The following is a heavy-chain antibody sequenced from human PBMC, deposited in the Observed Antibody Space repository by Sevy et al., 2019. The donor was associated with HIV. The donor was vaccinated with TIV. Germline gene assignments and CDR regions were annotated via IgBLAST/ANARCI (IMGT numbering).Heavy chain of an antibody. J-gene: IGHJ4*02. CDR2: MNSDGTVI. CDR1: GFTLSGYW. Sequence: GGSLRLSCAPSGFTLSGYWMHWVRQAPGKGLEWVSYMNSDGTVIKYADFVQDRFIMSRDNAKNTLFWQMNSLTVADTALYYCVRGTSGWYGVDFWGQGTLVTVSS. V-gene: IGHV3-74*01. D-gene: IGHD6-19*01. CDR3: VRGTSGWYGVDF.